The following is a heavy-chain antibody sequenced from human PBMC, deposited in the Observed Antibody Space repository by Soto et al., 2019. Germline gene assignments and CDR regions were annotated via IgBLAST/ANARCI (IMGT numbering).Heavy chain of an antibody. CDR3: AKPLTLERRGAYYYYGMDV. Sequence: GGSLRLSCAASAFTLSSYGMHWVRQAPGKGLDWVAVISYDGSNKYYADSVKGRFTISRDNSKNTLYLQMNSLRAEDTAVYYCAKPLTLERRGAYYYYGMDVWGQGTTVTVSS. D-gene: IGHD1-1*01. V-gene: IGHV3-30*18. CDR2: ISYDGSNK. J-gene: IGHJ6*02. CDR1: AFTLSSYG.